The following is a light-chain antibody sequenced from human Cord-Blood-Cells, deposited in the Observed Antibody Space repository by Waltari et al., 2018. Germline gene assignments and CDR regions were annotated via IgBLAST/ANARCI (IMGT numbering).Light chain of an antibody. CDR2: DVS. Sequence: QSALTQPASVSGSPGRSITLSCPGTSSDVGVYNYVSWYQQHQGKAPKRMIYDVSNRPSGVSNRFSGSKAGNTASLTISGLQAEDEADYYCSSYTSSSTEVFGGGTKLTVL. CDR1: SSDVGVYNY. J-gene: IGLJ2*01. CDR3: SSYTSSSTEV. V-gene: IGLV2-14*01.